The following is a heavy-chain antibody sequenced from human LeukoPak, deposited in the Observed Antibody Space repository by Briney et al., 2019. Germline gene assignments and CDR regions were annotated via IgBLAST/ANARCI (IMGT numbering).Heavy chain of an antibody. J-gene: IGHJ6*02. Sequence: SETLSLTCTVSGGSISSYYWSWIRQPPGRGLEWIGYIYYSGSTNYNPSLKSRVTISVDTSKNQFSLKLSSVTAADTAVYYCARGRDCSSTSCYSGYYYYGMDVWGQGTTVTVSS. CDR3: ARGRDCSSTSCYSGYYYYGMDV. CDR2: IYYSGST. D-gene: IGHD2-2*02. V-gene: IGHV4-59*01. CDR1: GGSISSYY.